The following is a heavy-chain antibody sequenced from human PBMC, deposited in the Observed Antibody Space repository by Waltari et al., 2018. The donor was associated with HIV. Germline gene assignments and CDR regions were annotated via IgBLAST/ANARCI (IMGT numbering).Heavy chain of an antibody. Sequence: QLIQSTSALKRPGASVTISCPVSGYPLSDFSMQWVRQGRGQRLEWMGGFDPKNGKPVYSQRFWGRVSLAEDTSEDTAFLELTRLTSDDTAVYFCVTLYNESPLYSNFWGQGTLVTV. J-gene: IGHJ1*01. D-gene: IGHD2-15*01. CDR1: GYPLSDFS. CDR2: FDPKNGKP. CDR3: VTLYNESPLYSNF. V-gene: IGHV1-24*01.